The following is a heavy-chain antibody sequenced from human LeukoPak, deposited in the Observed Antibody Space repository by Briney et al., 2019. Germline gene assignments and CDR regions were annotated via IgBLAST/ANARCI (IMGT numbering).Heavy chain of an antibody. J-gene: IGHJ4*02. CDR1: GFTFSSYD. V-gene: IGHV3-13*01. CDR3: ARAGQEWFGELGFDQ. D-gene: IGHD3-10*01. Sequence: GGSLRLSCAASGFTFSSYDIHWVRQATGKGLEWVSGIGTAGEIYYPGSVKGRFTISRDNAKNSLYLQTNSLRAEDTAVYYCARAGQEWFGELGFDQWGQGTLVIVSS. CDR2: IGTAGEI.